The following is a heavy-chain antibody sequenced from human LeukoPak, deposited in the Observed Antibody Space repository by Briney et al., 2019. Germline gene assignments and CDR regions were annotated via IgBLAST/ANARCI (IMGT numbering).Heavy chain of an antibody. CDR1: GHTFTSYD. J-gene: IGHJ5*02. CDR3: ARLSSKGKKNNWFDP. CDR2: MNPNSGNT. D-gene: IGHD2/OR15-2a*01. Sequence: ASVKVSCKASGHTFTSYDINWVRQATGQGLEWMGWMNPNSGNTGYAQKFQGRVTMTRNTSISTAYMELSSLRSEDTAVYYCARLSSKGKKNNWFDPWGQGTLVTVSS. V-gene: IGHV1-8*01.